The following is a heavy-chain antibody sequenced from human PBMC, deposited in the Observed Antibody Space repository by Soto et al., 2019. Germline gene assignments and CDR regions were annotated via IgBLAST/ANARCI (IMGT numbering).Heavy chain of an antibody. CDR1: GFTFSNYA. Sequence: EVQLLDSGGGLVQPGGSLRLSCAASGFTFSNYAMTWVRQGPGKGLEWVSGISGSGGRSYYADSVEGRYTISRDNSKSTLYVQMNSLRAEDTAVYYCAKADFVWTCKQPYYFDYWGQGALGTVSS. D-gene: IGHD3-16*01. CDR3: AKADFVWTCKQPYYFDY. V-gene: IGHV3-23*01. CDR2: ISGSGGRS. J-gene: IGHJ4*02.